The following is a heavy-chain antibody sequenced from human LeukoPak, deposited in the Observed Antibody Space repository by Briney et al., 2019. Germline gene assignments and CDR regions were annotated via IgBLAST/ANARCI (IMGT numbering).Heavy chain of an antibody. D-gene: IGHD2-21*01. CDR3: AAFATIADFDY. CDR1: GFTFSNYA. J-gene: IGHJ4*02. Sequence: GGSLRLSCAASGFTFSNYAMSWVRQAPGKGRGWVSAISGSGGSTYYADSVKGRFTISRDNSKNTLYLQMNSLRAEDTAVYYCAAFATIADFDYWGQGTLVTVSS. V-gene: IGHV3-23*01. CDR2: ISGSGGST.